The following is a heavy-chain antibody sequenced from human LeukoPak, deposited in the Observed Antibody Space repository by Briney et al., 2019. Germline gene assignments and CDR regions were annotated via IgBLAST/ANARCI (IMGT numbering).Heavy chain of an antibody. Sequence: GGSLRLSCAASGFTFSSYWMSWVRQAPGKGLEWVANIKQDGSEKYYVDSVKGRFTISRDNAKNSLYLQMNSLRAEDTAVYYCAKEYDSGGYGAYFDYWGQGTLVTVSS. CDR2: IKQDGSEK. J-gene: IGHJ4*02. V-gene: IGHV3-7*01. CDR3: AKEYDSGGYGAYFDY. D-gene: IGHD3-10*01. CDR1: GFTFSSYW.